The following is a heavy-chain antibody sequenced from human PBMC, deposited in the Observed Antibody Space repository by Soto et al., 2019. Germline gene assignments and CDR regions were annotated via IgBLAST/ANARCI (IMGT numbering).Heavy chain of an antibody. CDR1: GGTFSSYS. CDR2: IIPIFGTA. CDR3: ASVNSGSYYVPNAFDI. J-gene: IGHJ3*02. Sequence: SVNVSCKSSGGTFSSYSISWVRQAPGQGLEWMGGIIPIFGTANYAQKFQGRVTITADESTSTAYMELSGLRSEDTAVYYCASVNSGSYYVPNAFDIWGQGTMVTVSS. V-gene: IGHV1-69*13. D-gene: IGHD1-26*01.